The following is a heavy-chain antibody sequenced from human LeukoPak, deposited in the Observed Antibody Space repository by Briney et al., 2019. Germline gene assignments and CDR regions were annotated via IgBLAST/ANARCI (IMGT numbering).Heavy chain of an antibody. J-gene: IGHJ5*02. CDR3: ARGPLHWFDP. CDR2: MNPNSGNT. CDR1: VYTFTSYD. V-gene: IGHV1-8*03. Sequence: ASVTVSCTASVYTFTSYDINWVRQATGQGLEWMGWMNPNSGNTGYAQKFQGRVTITRNTSISTAYMELSSLRSEDTAVYYCARGPLHWFDPWGQGTLVTVSS.